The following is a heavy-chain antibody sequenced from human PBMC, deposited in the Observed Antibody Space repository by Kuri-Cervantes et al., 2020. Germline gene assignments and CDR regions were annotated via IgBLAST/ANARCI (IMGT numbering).Heavy chain of an antibody. J-gene: IGHJ4*02. D-gene: IGHD3-16*01. CDR1: GYTLTNDY. Sequence: ASVKVSCKASGYTLTNDYIYWVRQAPGQGLEWMGIISPGGDTTKYAQKFQGRVTMTRDRSASTVYMEMRGLRSEDTAVYYCARYIVSYGDYWGLGTLVTVSS. CDR2: ISPGGDTT. CDR3: ARYIVSYGDY. V-gene: IGHV1-46*01.